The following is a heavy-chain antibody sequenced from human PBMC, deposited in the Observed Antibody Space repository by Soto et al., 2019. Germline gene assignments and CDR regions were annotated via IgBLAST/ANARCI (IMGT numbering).Heavy chain of an antibody. J-gene: IGHJ6*02. CDR3: ARAQFYGMGV. Sequence: GGSLGLACAASGFTFSSYWMHWVRQAPGKGLVWVSRINSDGSSTSYADSVKGRFTISRDNAKNTLYLQMNSLTAEATAVYYCARAQFYGMGVWGQGTTVTVSS. CDR2: INSDGSST. CDR1: GFTFSSYW. V-gene: IGHV3-74*01.